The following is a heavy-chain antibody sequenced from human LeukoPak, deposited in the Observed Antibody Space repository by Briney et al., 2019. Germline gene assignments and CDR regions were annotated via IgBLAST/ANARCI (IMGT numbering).Heavy chain of an antibody. CDR2: INPIGGST. Sequence: ASVKVSCKASGYTFTSYYMQWVRQAPGQGLEWMGIINPIGGSTGYTQKLQGRVTMTRDMPTSTVYMELSSLRSEDTAVYYCARAYSSSTGFDYWGQGTLVTVSS. CDR1: GYTFTSYY. J-gene: IGHJ4*02. V-gene: IGHV1-46*04. D-gene: IGHD6-13*01. CDR3: ARAYSSSTGFDY.